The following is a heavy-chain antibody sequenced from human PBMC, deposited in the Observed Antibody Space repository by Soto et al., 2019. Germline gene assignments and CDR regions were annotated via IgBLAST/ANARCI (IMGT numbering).Heavy chain of an antibody. J-gene: IGHJ5*01. CDR3: AKEALRFKTTVTTLDS. Sequence: VGSLRLSCAASGFTFSSYAMSWVRQAPGKGLEWVSGIRGNGGSTNYADSVKGRFTISRDNSKNTLYLQINSLRAEDTAVYFCAKEALRFKTTVTTLDSWGQGTLVTVPQ. CDR1: GFTFSSYA. D-gene: IGHD4-17*01. CDR2: IRGNGGST. V-gene: IGHV3-23*01.